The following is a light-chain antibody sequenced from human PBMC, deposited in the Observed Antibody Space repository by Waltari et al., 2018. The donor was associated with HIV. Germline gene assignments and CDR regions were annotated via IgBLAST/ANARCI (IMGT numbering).Light chain of an antibody. CDR1: QSFKPN. V-gene: IGKV3D-15*01. CDR2: GAS. CDR3: HQYYHWPRT. Sequence: EVVMTQSPATLSVSPGERATLSCRASQSFKPNLAWYQQKPGQAPRLLIHGASTTASGVAARFSGSGSWTEFTLTISSLQSEDVAVYFCHQYYHWPRTFGQGTKV. J-gene: IGKJ1*01.